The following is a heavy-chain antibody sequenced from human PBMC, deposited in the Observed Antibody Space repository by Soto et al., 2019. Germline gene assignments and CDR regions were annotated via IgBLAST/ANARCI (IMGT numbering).Heavy chain of an antibody. V-gene: IGHV3-23*01. Sequence: EVQLLEAGGGLVQPGGYLRLSCAASGFTFSSYAMSSVRQAPGKGREWVSAISGSGGSTYYADSVKGPFTISSENTKNPQYLQMTSVSDEATAVYYCTKTLEYYCGGMDFWGQGTTVTVSS. D-gene: IGHD1-1*01. CDR3: TKTLEYYCGGMDF. J-gene: IGHJ6*02. CDR2: ISGSGGST. CDR1: GFTFSSYA.